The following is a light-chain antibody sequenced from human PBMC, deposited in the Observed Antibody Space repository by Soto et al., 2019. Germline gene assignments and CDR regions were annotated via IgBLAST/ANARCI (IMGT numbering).Light chain of an antibody. Sequence: QSVLTQPASVSGSPGQSITISCTGTSSDVGGYNYVSWYQQHPGKAPKFMIYDVSNRPSGVSNRFSGSKSGNTASLTISGLQAEEEADYYCSSYTTSNTRQIVLGTGTKLTVL. CDR1: SSDVGGYNY. V-gene: IGLV2-14*01. J-gene: IGLJ1*01. CDR2: DVS. CDR3: SSYTTSNTRQIV.